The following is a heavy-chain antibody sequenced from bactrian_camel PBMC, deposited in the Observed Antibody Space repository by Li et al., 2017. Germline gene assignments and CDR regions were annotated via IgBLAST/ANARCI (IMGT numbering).Heavy chain of an antibody. V-gene: IGHV3S1*01. Sequence: PLVESGGGLVQPGGSLRLSCAASGFTFSNNWMHWVRQAPGKGLEWVSSIYTGDGSTNSADSVQGRFIISRDNAKNTVYLQMNSLESKDTALYYCATGTWHVYQNWGQGTQVTVS. CDR3: ATGTWHVYQN. CDR2: IYTGDGST. J-gene: IGHJ4*01. D-gene: IGHD6*01. CDR1: GFTFSNNW.